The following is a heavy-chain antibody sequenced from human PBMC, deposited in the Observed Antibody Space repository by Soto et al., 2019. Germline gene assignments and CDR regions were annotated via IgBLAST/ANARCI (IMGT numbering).Heavy chain of an antibody. J-gene: IGHJ4*02. CDR2: IYYSGST. V-gene: IGHV4-39*07. CDR3: ARVIYAATDY. CDR1: GGSISSSSYY. Sequence: SETLSLTCTVSGGSISSSSYYWGWIRQPPGKGLEWIGSIYYSGSTYYNPSLKSRVTISVDTSKNQFSLKPSSVTAADTAVYYCARVIYAATDYWGQGTLVTVSS. D-gene: IGHD6-25*01.